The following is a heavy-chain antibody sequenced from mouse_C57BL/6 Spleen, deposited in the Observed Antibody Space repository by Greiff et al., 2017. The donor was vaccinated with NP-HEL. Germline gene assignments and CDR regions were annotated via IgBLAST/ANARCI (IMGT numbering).Heavy chain of an antibody. CDR1: GYTFTSYW. Sequence: QVQLQQSGTELVKPGASVKLSCKASGYTFTSYWMHWVKQRPGQGLEWIGNINPSNGGTNYNEKFKSQATLTVDKSSSTAYMQLSSLTSEESAVYYCARSGDDYAWFAHWGEGTLVTVSA. CDR3: ARSGDDYAWFAH. V-gene: IGHV1-53*01. D-gene: IGHD2-4*01. J-gene: IGHJ3*01. CDR2: INPSNGGT.